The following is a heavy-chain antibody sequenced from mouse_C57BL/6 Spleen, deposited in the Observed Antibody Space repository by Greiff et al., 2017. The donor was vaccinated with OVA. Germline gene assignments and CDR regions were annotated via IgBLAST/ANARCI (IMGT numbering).Heavy chain of an antibody. CDR2: INPNYGTT. J-gene: IGHJ4*01. Sequence: VQLQQSGPELVKPGASVKISCKASGYSFTDYNMNWVKQSNGKSLEWIGVINPNYGTTSYNQKFKGKATLTVDQSSSTAYMQLNSLTSEDSAVYYCATSYDYDGYYAMDYWGQGTSVTVSS. V-gene: IGHV1-39*01. CDR1: GYSFTDYN. CDR3: ATSYDYDGYYAMDY. D-gene: IGHD2-4*01.